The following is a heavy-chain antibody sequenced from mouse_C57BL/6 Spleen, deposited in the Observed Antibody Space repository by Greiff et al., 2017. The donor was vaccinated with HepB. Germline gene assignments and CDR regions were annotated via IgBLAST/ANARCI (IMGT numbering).Heavy chain of an antibody. CDR2: IRSKSSNYAT. D-gene: IGHD1-1*01. CDR3: VRGSNYYGSKGPYAMDY. Sequence: DVMLVESGGGLVQPKGSLKLSCAASGFTFNTYAMHWVRQAPGKGLEWVARIRSKSSNYATYYADSVKDRFTISRDDSQSMLYLQMNNLKTEDTAMYYCVRGSNYYGSKGPYAMDYWGQGTSVTVSS. CDR1: GFTFNTYA. J-gene: IGHJ4*01. V-gene: IGHV10-3*01.